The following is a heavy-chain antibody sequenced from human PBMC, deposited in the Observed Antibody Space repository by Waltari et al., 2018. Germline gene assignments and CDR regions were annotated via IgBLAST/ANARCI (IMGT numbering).Heavy chain of an antibody. V-gene: IGHV3-23*01. Sequence: EVQLLESGVCLVQPGGTLVPSCADSGTSFNNFAINWVRLAPGTGLEWVAAITVSDDTFYADSVMGRFTVSRDTSKNTVYLQMNGLRAEDTAIYYCAKPFYNWDDPLHSWGQGTLVAVSS. J-gene: IGHJ4*02. CDR1: GTSFNNFA. CDR2: ITVSDDT. CDR3: AKPFYNWDDPLHS. D-gene: IGHD1-20*01.